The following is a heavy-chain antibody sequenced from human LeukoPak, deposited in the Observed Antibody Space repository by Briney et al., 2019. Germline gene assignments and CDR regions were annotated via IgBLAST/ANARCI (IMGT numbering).Heavy chain of an antibody. CDR3: ARPQRIAAAGTIDY. CDR1: GFTFSSYW. Sequence: GRSLRLSCAASGFTFSSYWMHWVRQAPGKGLVWVSRINSDGSSTSYADSVKGRFTISRDNAKNTLYLQMNSLRAEDTAVYYCARPQRIAAAGTIDYWGQGTLVTVSS. J-gene: IGHJ4*02. V-gene: IGHV3-74*01. CDR2: INSDGSST. D-gene: IGHD6-13*01.